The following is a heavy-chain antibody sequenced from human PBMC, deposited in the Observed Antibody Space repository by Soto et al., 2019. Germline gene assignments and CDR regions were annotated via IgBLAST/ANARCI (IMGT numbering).Heavy chain of an antibody. Sequence: PGGSLRLSCAASGFTFSSYAMHWVRQAPGKGLEWVAVISYDGSNKYCADSVKGRFTISRDNSKNTLYLQMNSLRAEDTAVYYCAKAMVVVTAISGGGGFDKWGQGTLVTVSS. CDR2: ISYDGSNK. CDR1: GFTFSSYA. V-gene: IGHV3-30-3*01. CDR3: AKAMVVVTAISGGGGFDK. D-gene: IGHD2-21*02. J-gene: IGHJ3*02.